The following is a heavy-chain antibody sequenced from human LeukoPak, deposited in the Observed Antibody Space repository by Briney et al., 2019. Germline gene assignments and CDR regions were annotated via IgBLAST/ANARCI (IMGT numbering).Heavy chain of an antibody. CDR1: GFTFSSYS. V-gene: IGHV3-21*01. J-gene: IGHJ4*02. Sequence: PGGSLRLSCAASGFTFSSYSMNWVRQAPGKGLEWVSSISSSSSYIYYADSVKGRFTISRDNAKNSLYLQMNSLRAEDTAVYYCARDIGLGATYLTSEVDYWGQGTLVTVSS. CDR3: ARDIGLGATYLTSEVDY. CDR2: ISSSSSYI. D-gene: IGHD1-26*01.